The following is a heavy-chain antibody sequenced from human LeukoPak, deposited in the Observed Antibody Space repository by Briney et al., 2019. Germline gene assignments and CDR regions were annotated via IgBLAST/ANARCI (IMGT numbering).Heavy chain of an antibody. V-gene: IGHV3-43*02. CDR2: ISGDDGST. J-gene: IGHJ5*02. D-gene: IGHD2-15*01. CDR1: GFTFDDYA. CDR3: ARGPGSSVVVAATKLNWFDP. Sequence: PGGSLRLSCATSGFTFDDYAMHWVRQAPGKGLEWVSLISGDDGSTYYADSVKGRFTISRDNAKNSLYLQMNSLRDEDTAVYYCARGPGSSVVVAATKLNWFDPWGQGTLVTVSS.